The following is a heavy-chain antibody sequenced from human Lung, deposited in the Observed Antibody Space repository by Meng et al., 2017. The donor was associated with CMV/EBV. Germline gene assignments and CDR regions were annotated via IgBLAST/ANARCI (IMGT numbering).Heavy chain of an antibody. J-gene: IGHJ4*02. CDR1: GFTVSSNY. Sequence: GESLKISCAASGFTVSSNYMSWVRQAPGKGLEWVSVIYSGGSTYYADSVKGRFTISRDNSKNTLYLQMNSLRAEDTAVYYCARGRGSSWYVFVYWGRRNLV. CDR2: IYSGGST. V-gene: IGHV3-53*01. D-gene: IGHD6-13*01. CDR3: ARGRGSSWYVFVY.